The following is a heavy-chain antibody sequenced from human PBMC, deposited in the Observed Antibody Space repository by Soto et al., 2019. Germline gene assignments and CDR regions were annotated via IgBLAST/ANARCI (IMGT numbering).Heavy chain of an antibody. CDR3: ARVSSGCDYVWGSYRDCNWFDP. Sequence: QVQLQQWGAGLLKPSETLSLTCAVYGGSFSGYYWSWIRQPPGKGLEWIGEINHSGSTNYNPSLKSRITKSVDTSKTQFSLKLSSVTAADTAVYYCARVSSGCDYVWGSYRDCNWFDPWGQGTLVTVSS. CDR1: GGSFSGYY. J-gene: IGHJ5*02. CDR2: INHSGST. V-gene: IGHV4-34*01. D-gene: IGHD3-16*02.